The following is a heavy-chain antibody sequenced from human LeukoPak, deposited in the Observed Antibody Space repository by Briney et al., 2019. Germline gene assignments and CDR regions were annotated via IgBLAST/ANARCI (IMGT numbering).Heavy chain of an antibody. CDR1: GFTFSSYE. CDR2: ISSSGSTI. J-gene: IGHJ6*03. D-gene: IGHD3-3*01. V-gene: IGHV3-48*03. CDR3: AREPYDFWSAASVPGSYYMDV. Sequence: GGSLRLSCAASGFTFSSYEMNWVRQAPGKGLEWVSYISSSGSTIYYVDSVKGRFTIYGDNAKNSLFLQMNSLRAEDTAIYYCAREPYDFWSAASVPGSYYMDVWGKGTTVTVSS.